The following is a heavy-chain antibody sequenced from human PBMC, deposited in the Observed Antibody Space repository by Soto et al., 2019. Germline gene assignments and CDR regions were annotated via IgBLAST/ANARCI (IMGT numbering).Heavy chain of an antibody. CDR1: GFTFSSYC. Sequence: GGTLRLSCAASGFTFSSYCMHWVRPAPGKGLVWVSRINSDGSSTSYADSVKGRFTISRDNAKNTLYLQMNSLRAEDTAVYYCARSSLGATTMPRALEIWGQGAMVTV. J-gene: IGHJ3*02. D-gene: IGHD1-26*01. CDR3: ARSSLGATTMPRALEI. CDR2: INSDGSST. V-gene: IGHV3-74*01.